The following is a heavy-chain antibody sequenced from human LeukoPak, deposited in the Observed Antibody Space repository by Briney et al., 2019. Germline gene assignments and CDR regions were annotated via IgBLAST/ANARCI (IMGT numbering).Heavy chain of an antibody. CDR2: IYYSGST. Sequence: SETLSLTCTVSGGSISSYYWSWIRQPPGKGLEWIGYIYYSGSTNYNPSLTSRVTISVDTSKNQFSLKLSSVTAADTAVYYCAESIRGRWRAPEGFFDIGGQGTMVTVSS. CDR1: GGSISSYY. V-gene: IGHV4-59*01. D-gene: IGHD3-10*01. CDR3: AESIRGRWRAPEGFFDI. J-gene: IGHJ3*02.